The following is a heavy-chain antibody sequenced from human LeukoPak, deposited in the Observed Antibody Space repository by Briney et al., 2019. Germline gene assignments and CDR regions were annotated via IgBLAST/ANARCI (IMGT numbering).Heavy chain of an antibody. V-gene: IGHV4-39*01. CDR3: ARQYYYDSSGYLYWYFDL. CDR2: FYYSGRT. D-gene: IGHD3-22*01. CDR1: GGSISSSTYY. J-gene: IGHJ2*01. Sequence: KPSETLSLTCTVSGGSISSSTYYWGWIRQPPGKGLEWIGSFYYSGRTYYNPSLKSPVTISVDTSKSQFSLELSSVTAADTAVYYCARQYYYDSSGYLYWYFDLWGRGTPVTVSS.